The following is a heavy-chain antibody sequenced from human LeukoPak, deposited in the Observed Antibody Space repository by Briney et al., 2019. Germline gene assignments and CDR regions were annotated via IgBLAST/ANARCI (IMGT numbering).Heavy chain of an antibody. CDR3: ASLGRYDILTGYYNYYYYGMDV. CDR2: INSDGSST. D-gene: IGHD3-9*01. CDR1: GFTFSSYW. J-gene: IGHJ6*02. V-gene: IGHV3-74*01. Sequence: GGSLRLSCAASGFTFSSYWMHWVRQAPGKGLVWVSRINSDGSSTSYADSVKGRFTISRDNAKNSLYLQMNSLRAEDTAVYYCASLGRYDILTGYYNYYYYGMDVWGQGTTVTVSS.